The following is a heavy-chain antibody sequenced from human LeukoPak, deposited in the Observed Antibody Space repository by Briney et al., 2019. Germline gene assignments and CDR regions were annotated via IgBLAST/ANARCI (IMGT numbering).Heavy chain of an antibody. Sequence: GGSLRLSCAASGFTFSNYGMSWVRQAPGRGLEWVSAISDVGADTYYTDSVKGRFTISRDNSRGTLYLQMNSLRVEDTAVYYCAKGKITFGGIIVHWGQGTLVTVSS. CDR1: GFTFSNYG. D-gene: IGHD3-16*02. V-gene: IGHV3-23*01. CDR3: AKGKITFGGIIVH. CDR2: ISDVGADT. J-gene: IGHJ4*02.